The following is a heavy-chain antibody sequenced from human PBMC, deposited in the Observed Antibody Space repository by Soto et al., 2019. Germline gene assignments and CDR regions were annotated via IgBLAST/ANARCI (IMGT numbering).Heavy chain of an antibody. CDR1: GYTFTSYD. Sequence: ASVKVSCKASGYTFTSYDINWVRQATGQGLEWMGWMNPNSGNTGYAQKLQGRVTMTKNTSISTAYMELSSLRSEDTAVYYCAREAYDFWSGYQQPYNWFDPWGQGTLVTVSS. CDR2: MNPNSGNT. CDR3: AREAYDFWSGYQQPYNWFDP. J-gene: IGHJ5*02. V-gene: IGHV1-8*01. D-gene: IGHD3-3*01.